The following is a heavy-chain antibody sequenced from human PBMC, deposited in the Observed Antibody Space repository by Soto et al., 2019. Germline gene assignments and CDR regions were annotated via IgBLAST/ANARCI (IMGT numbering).Heavy chain of an antibody. J-gene: IGHJ5*02. CDR2: INVGNGNT. Sequence: ASVKVSCKASGYTYMSYSMHWVRQAPGQRLEWMGWINVGNGNTKSSQNLQGRVTICQDTSASTAYMELSSLTSEDTAVYYCAREKWASGSRLLDPWGQGTLVTVSS. CDR3: AREKWASGSRLLDP. D-gene: IGHD6-19*01. V-gene: IGHV1-3*01. CDR1: GYTYMSYS.